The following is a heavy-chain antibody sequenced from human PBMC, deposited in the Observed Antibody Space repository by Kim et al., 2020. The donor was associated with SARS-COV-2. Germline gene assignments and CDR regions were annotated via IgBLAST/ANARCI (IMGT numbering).Heavy chain of an antibody. D-gene: IGHD2-8*01. J-gene: IGHJ4*02. Sequence: SETLSLTCSIAGDSIKRGGHSWSWIRQSPGKGLQWIGYIYADGPAFFNPSLRPRVSMSVDTSENQLSLNLTSVTAADTAVYFCVRGGVEDYFDPWGQGAPVAVSS. CDR2: IYADGPA. CDR1: GDSIKRGGHS. V-gene: IGHV4-30-2*06. CDR3: VRGGVEDYFDP.